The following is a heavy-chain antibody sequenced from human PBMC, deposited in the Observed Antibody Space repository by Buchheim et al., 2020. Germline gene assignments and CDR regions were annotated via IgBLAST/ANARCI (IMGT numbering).Heavy chain of an antibody. CDR1: GFTFSSYA. J-gene: IGHJ6*02. CDR2: ISYDGSNK. D-gene: IGHD3-3*01. Sequence: VQLVESGGGVVQPGRSLRLSCAASGFTFSSYAMHWVRQAPGKGLEWVAVISYDGSNKYYADSVKGRFTISRDNSKNTLYLQMNSLRAEDTAVYYCARDRRGVYYDFWSGPDYYYYYGMDVWGQGTT. V-gene: IGHV3-30-3*01. CDR3: ARDRRGVYYDFWSGPDYYYYYGMDV.